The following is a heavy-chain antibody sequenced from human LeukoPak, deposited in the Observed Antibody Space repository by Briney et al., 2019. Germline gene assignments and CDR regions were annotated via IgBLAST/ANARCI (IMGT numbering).Heavy chain of an antibody. Sequence: SETLSLTCTVSGGSISSGSYYWSWIRQPPGKGLEWIGYIHYSGSTNYNPSLKSRVTISVDTSKNQFSLKLSSVTAADTAVYYCARVAVAGVYYFDYWGQGTLVTVSS. V-gene: IGHV4-61*01. D-gene: IGHD6-19*01. CDR1: GGSISSGSYY. CDR3: ARVAVAGVYYFDY. CDR2: IHYSGST. J-gene: IGHJ4*02.